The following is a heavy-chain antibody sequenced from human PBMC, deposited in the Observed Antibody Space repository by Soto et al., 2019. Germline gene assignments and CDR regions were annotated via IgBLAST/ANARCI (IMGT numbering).Heavy chain of an antibody. CDR3: ARDLEDCSGGSCYPGGNAFDI. V-gene: IGHV1-2*04. D-gene: IGHD2-15*01. J-gene: IGHJ3*02. Sequence: GASVKVSCKASGYTFTGYYMHWVRQAPGQGLEWMGWINPNSGGTNYAQKFQGWVTMTRDTSISTAYVELSRLRSDDTAVYYCARDLEDCSGGSCYPGGNAFDIWGQGTMVTVSS. CDR2: INPNSGGT. CDR1: GYTFTGYY.